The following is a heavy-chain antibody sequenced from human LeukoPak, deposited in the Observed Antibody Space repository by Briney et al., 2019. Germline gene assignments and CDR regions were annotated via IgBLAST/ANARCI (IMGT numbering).Heavy chain of an antibody. J-gene: IGHJ4*02. D-gene: IGHD5-18*01. Sequence: GALRLSCAALGFNYSRYAMSLVRPAPGEGLGWVSAISGSGGSTYYADSVKGRFTISRDNSKNTLYLQMNSLRAEDTAVYYCAKDIEDTAVGFDYWGQGTPVTVSS. CDR3: AKDIEDTAVGFDY. V-gene: IGHV3-23*01. CDR1: GFNYSRYA. CDR2: ISGSGGST.